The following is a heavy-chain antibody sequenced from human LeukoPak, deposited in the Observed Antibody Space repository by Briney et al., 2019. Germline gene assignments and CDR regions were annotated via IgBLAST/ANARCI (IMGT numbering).Heavy chain of an antibody. J-gene: IGHJ4*02. Sequence: PGGSLRLSCAASGFTFSSYPMSWVRQAPGKGLEWVSAISGSGGSTYYADSVKGRFTINRDNAKNTLYLQMNSLRSEYTAVYYCAKIKGVAHWGQGTLVSVSS. CDR1: GFTFSSYP. CDR2: ISGSGGST. CDR3: AKIKGVAH. V-gene: IGHV3-23*01.